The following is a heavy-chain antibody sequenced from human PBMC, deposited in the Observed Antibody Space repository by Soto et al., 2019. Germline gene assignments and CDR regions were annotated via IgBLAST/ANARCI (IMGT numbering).Heavy chain of an antibody. Sequence: FVILPLTCAVSGGNIISHYCSWIRPPKGKGLEWIGYIYYSGSTNYNPSLKSRVTISVDTSKNQFSLKLSSVTAADTAVYYCARVTGLGDNGGNSDAFDIWGQGTMVTVSS. CDR3: ARVTGLGDNGGNSDAFDI. CDR2: IYYSGST. V-gene: IGHV4-59*11. D-gene: IGHD4-17*01. CDR1: GGNIISHY. J-gene: IGHJ3*02.